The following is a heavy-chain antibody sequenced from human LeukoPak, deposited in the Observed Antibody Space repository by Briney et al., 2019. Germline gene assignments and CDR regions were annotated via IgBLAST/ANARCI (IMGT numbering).Heavy chain of an antibody. V-gene: IGHV1-18*01. D-gene: IGHD3-22*01. CDR1: GYTFTSYG. CDR3: ARDGNRRMYYYDKVGDY. CDR2: ISAYNGNT. Sequence: GASVKVSCKASGYTFTSYGISWVRQAPGQGLEWMGWISAYNGNTHYAQMFQGRVTMTRDTSTSTAYMELRSLRSDDTAVYYCARDGNRRMYYYDKVGDYWGQGTLVTVSS. J-gene: IGHJ4*02.